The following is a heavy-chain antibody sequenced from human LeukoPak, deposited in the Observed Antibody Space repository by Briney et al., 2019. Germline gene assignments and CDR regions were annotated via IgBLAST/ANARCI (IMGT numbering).Heavy chain of an antibody. Sequence: VASVKVSCKASGGTFSSYAISWVRQAPGQGLEWMGRIIPILGIANYAQKFQGRVTITADKSTSTAYMELGSLRSEDTAVYYCARNSGSYAYYFDYWGQGTLVTVSS. CDR2: IIPILGIA. CDR3: ARNSGSYAYYFDY. J-gene: IGHJ4*02. CDR1: GGTFSSYA. V-gene: IGHV1-69*04. D-gene: IGHD1-26*01.